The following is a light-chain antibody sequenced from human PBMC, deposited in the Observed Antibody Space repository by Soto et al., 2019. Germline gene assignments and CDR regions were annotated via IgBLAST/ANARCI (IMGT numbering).Light chain of an antibody. J-gene: IGKJ1*01. CDR3: HQYNFWPT. Sequence: EIVMTQSPATLSVSPGHRATLSCRASQSVSSNLAWYQQKPGQAPRLLIYGTSTRATGIPARFSGSGSGTEFTLTISSLQSEDFAVYYCHQYNFWPTFGQGTKVDIK. CDR1: QSVSSN. V-gene: IGKV3-15*01. CDR2: GTS.